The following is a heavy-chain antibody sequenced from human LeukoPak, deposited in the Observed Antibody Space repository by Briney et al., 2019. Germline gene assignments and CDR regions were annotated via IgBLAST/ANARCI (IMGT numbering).Heavy chain of an antibody. CDR3: ARGFDGVAGWFDP. CDR1: GGSISGYY. CDR2: ISHRGST. D-gene: IGHD3-9*01. J-gene: IGHJ5*02. V-gene: IGHV4-59*01. Sequence: PSETLSLTCTVSGGSISGYYWSWIRQPPGKGLEWIGYISHRGSTKYNLSLKSRVTISVDTSKNQFSLKLNSVIAADTAVYYCARGFDGVAGWFDPWGQGTLATVSS.